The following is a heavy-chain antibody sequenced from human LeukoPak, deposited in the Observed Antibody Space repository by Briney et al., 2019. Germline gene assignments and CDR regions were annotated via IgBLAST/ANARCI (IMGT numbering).Heavy chain of an antibody. Sequence: ASVKVSCKASGYTFTGYYMHWVRQAPGQGLEWMGWINPNSGGTNYAQKFQGRVTMTRDTSISTAYMELSRLRSDDTAVYYCARDGSGYCTNGVCSHYYYYYMDVWGKGTTVTVSS. CDR2: INPNSGGT. D-gene: IGHD2-8*01. CDR1: GYTFTGYY. J-gene: IGHJ6*03. CDR3: ARDGSGYCTNGVCSHYYYYYMDV. V-gene: IGHV1-2*02.